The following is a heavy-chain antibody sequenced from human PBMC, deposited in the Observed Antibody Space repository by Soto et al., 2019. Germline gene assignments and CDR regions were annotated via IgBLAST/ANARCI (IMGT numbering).Heavy chain of an antibody. V-gene: IGHV3-33*01. CDR3: ARDRAVAARPLKGPPYYYYGMDV. D-gene: IGHD6-6*01. CDR2: IWYDGSNK. J-gene: IGHJ6*02. CDR1: GFTFSSYG. Sequence: GGSLRLSCAASGFTFSSYGMHWVRQAPGKGLEWVADIWYDGSNKYYADSVKGRFTISRDNSKNTLYLQMNSLRAEDTAVYYCARDRAVAARPLKGPPYYYYGMDVWGQGTTVTVSS.